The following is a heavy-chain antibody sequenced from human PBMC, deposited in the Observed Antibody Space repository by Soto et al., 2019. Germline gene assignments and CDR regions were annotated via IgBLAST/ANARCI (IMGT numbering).Heavy chain of an antibody. J-gene: IGHJ6*02. CDR3: AHRTSVAGPYGLDV. CDR1: GFSLSTSGVG. D-gene: IGHD6-19*01. V-gene: IGHV2-5*01. Sequence: QITLKESGPTLVKPTQTLTLTCTFSGFSLSTSGVGVGWIRQPPGKALEWLALIYWNDDKHYRPSLKSRLTNTRDTAKNQVVLTMTHMDPVDTATYYCAHRTSVAGPYGLDVWGHGTTITFSS. CDR2: IYWNDDK.